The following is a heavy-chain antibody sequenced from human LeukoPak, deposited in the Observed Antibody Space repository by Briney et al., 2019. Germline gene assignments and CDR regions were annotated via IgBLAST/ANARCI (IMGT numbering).Heavy chain of an antibody. CDR2: MNSDGSFT. J-gene: IGHJ4*02. D-gene: IGHD3-22*01. CDR3: ARGYDISGNPFDY. CDR1: GFTFSSYW. V-gene: IGHV3-74*01. Sequence: PGGSLRLSCAASGFTFSSYWMHWVRQAPGKGLVWVSRMNSDGSFTNYADSVKGRFTISRDNAKNTLYLQMNSLGVEDTAVYYCARGYDISGNPFDYWGQGTLVTVSS.